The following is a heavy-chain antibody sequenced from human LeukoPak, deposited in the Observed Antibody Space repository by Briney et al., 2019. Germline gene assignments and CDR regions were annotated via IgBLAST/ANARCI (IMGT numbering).Heavy chain of an antibody. J-gene: IGHJ5*02. V-gene: IGHV4-59*01. CDR3: ARDWDGSASAHSFGP. CDR1: GGSLRSYY. CDR2: IYYSGST. Sequence: SETLSLTCTVSGGSLRSYYWGWIRQPPGKGLEWIGYIYYSGSTNYNPSLKSRVTISVDTSKNQFSLKLSSVPAANTAVYYCARDWDGSASAHSFGPWGQGTLVTVSS. D-gene: IGHD3-10*01.